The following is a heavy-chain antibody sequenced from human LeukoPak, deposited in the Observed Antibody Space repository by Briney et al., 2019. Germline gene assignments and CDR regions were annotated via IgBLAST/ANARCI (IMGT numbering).Heavy chain of an antibody. D-gene: IGHD3-22*01. CDR3: AREMKRESRIVVATTGVYFDY. CDR1: GGSISTYY. Sequence: SETLSLTCTASGGSISTYYWSWIRQPADKGLEWVGRISASGSTKYNPSLKSRVTMALDTSNSRLSLKLSSVTTADTDVYYCAREMKRESRIVVATTGVYFDYWGQGILVTVSS. J-gene: IGHJ4*02. CDR2: ISASGST. V-gene: IGHV4-4*07.